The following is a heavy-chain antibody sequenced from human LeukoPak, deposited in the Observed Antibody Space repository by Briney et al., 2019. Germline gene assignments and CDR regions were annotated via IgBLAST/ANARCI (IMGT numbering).Heavy chain of an antibody. CDR2: ISSSSSYI. J-gene: IGHJ4*02. V-gene: IGHV3-21*01. CDR3: ARTGYSYGPVPDY. D-gene: IGHD5-18*01. Sequence: GGSLRLSCAASGFTFSSYSMNWVRQAPGKGLEGVSSISSSSSYIYYADSVKGRFTISRDNAKNSLYLQMNSLRAEDTAVYYCARTGYSYGPVPDYWGQGTLVTVSS. CDR1: GFTFSSYS.